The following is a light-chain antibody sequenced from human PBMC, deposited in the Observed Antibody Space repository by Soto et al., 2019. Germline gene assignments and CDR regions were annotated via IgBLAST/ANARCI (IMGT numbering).Light chain of an antibody. Sequence: EIVLTQSPGTLSLSPGERATLSCRASQSLSKSHLAWYQQKPGQSPRLLIYDASSRATGIADRFSGSGSGTDFTLTISRLEPEDFAVYFCQHYDNSPPFTFGQGTNVDIK. CDR3: QHYDNSPPFT. V-gene: IGKV3-20*01. CDR2: DAS. J-gene: IGKJ2*01. CDR1: QSLSKSH.